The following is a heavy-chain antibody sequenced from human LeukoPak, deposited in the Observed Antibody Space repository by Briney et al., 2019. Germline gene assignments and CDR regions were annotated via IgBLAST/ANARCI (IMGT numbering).Heavy chain of an antibody. Sequence: RRSLRLSCAASGFTFSGYAMHWVRQAPGKGLEWGAVISYDGSNKYYADSVKGRFTISRDNSKNTLYLQMNSLRAEDTAVYYCARGVDTAMGYFDYWGQGTLVTVSS. CDR3: ARGVDTAMGYFDY. CDR1: GFTFSGYA. D-gene: IGHD5-18*01. J-gene: IGHJ4*02. CDR2: ISYDGSNK. V-gene: IGHV3-30*04.